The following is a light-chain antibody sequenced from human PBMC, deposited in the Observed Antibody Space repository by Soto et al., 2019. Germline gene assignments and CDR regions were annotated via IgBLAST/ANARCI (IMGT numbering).Light chain of an antibody. CDR3: HQYNKWPYT. Sequence: LVMTQSPSTLSVSPGERATLSCRASQSVIGDLAWYQHKPGQAPRLLIYAASTRATGIPARFSGSGSGTEFTLTIGSLQSEDFAIYYCHQYNKWPYTFGPGTKVDIK. CDR1: QSVIGD. CDR2: AAS. V-gene: IGKV3-15*01. J-gene: IGKJ3*01.